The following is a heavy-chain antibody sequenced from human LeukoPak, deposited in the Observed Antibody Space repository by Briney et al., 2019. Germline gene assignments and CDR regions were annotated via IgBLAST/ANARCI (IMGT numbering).Heavy chain of an antibody. CDR1: GFTFDDYA. V-gene: IGHV3-9*01. Sequence: GRSLRLSCAASGFTFDDYAMHWVRQAPGKGLEWVSGISWNSGSIGYADSVKGRFTISRDNAKNSLYLQMNSLRAEDTAVYYCARVVGFSGSYYSYYYYGMDVWGQGTTVTVSS. J-gene: IGHJ6*02. CDR3: ARVVGFSGSYYSYYYYGMDV. CDR2: ISWNSGSI. D-gene: IGHD3-10*01.